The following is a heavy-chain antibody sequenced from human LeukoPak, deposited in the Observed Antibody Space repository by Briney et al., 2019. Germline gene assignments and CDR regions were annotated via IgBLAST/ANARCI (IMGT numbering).Heavy chain of an antibody. V-gene: IGHV1-2*02. CDR2: IYPNSGGT. CDR3: ARDFSQYTGY. J-gene: IGHJ4*02. D-gene: IGHD2-2*02. Sequence: ASVKVSCKASGYTFTDYYIHWVRQAPGLGLESMGWIYPNSGGTNYAQKFQGRVTMTRDTSITTAYMELTRLRSDDTAVYYCARDFSQYTGYWGQGTLVTVSS. CDR1: GYTFTDYY.